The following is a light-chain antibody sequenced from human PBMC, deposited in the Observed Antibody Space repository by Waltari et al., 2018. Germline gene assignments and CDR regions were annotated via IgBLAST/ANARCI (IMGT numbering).Light chain of an antibody. V-gene: IGKV1-33*01. CDR1: QDINNY. J-gene: IGKJ2*01. Sequence: DIQMTQSPSSLSASVGDRVTITCRASQDINNYLGWYQQKPGKAPKRLIYYASSLESGVPSRFSGSGSGTDYTLTISSLQPEDIATYYCQQYDNFPYTFGQGTKVEIK. CDR2: YAS. CDR3: QQYDNFPYT.